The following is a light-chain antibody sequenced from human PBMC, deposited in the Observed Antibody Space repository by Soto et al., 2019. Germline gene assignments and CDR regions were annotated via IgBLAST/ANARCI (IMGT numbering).Light chain of an antibody. CDR3: QTWGTGIQV. CDR1: SGHSSYA. CDR2: LNSDGSH. Sequence: QPVLTQSPSASASLGASVKLTCTPSSGHSSYAIAWHQQQPEKGPRYLMKLNSDGSHSKGDGIPDRFSGSSSGAERYLTISSLQSEDEADFYCQTWGTGIQVFGGGTKLTVL. V-gene: IGLV4-69*01. J-gene: IGLJ2*01.